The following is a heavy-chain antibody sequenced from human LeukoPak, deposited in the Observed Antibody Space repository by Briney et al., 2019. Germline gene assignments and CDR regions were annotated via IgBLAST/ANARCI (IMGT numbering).Heavy chain of an antibody. CDR3: ARRGIAAADIFDY. CDR2: IYYSGST. J-gene: IGHJ4*02. D-gene: IGHD6-13*01. CDR1: GGSISSYY. Sequence: SETLSLTCTVSGGSISSYYWSWIRQPPEKGLEWIAYIYYSGSTNYNPSLKSRVTISIDTSKNQFSLKLSSVTAADTAVYYCARRGIAAADIFDYWGQGTLVTVSS. V-gene: IGHV4-59*01.